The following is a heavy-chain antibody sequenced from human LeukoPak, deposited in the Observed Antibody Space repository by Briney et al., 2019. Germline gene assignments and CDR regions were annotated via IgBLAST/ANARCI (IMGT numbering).Heavy chain of an antibody. J-gene: IGHJ4*02. CDR1: GGSISSSSYY. CDR2: IYFGGST. D-gene: IGHD3-10*01. CDR3: ARGRGYYYGSGSYF. Sequence: SETLSLTCTVSGGSISSSSYYWGWIRQPPGKGLEWIGSIYFGGSTYYNPSLKSRVTISVDTSKNQFSLKLSSVIAADTAVYYCARGRGYYYGSGSYFWGQGTLVTVSS. V-gene: IGHV4-39*07.